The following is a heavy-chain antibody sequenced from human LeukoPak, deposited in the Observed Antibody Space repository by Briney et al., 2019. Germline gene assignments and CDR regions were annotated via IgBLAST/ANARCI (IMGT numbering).Heavy chain of an antibody. Sequence: GGSLRLSCAASGFTFSSYWMNWVRQAPGKGLEWVGNIKQDGSEKHYVDSVEGRFTISRDNAKNSLYLQMNSLGAEDTAVYYCARAGTKWYDYWGQGTLVTVSS. CDR1: GFTFSSYW. J-gene: IGHJ4*02. CDR3: ARAGTKWYDY. V-gene: IGHV3-7*01. D-gene: IGHD2-8*01. CDR2: IKQDGSEK.